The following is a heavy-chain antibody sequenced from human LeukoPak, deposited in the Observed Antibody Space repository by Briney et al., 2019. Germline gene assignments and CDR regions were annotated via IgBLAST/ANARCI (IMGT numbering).Heavy chain of an antibody. V-gene: IGHV3-23*01. CDR3: AKDRRAGYPRDSFDA. CDR1: GFTFSSYA. D-gene: IGHD5-12*01. CDR2: IKSTGSTT. Sequence: GGSLRLSCEASGFTFSSYAMSWVRQAPGKGLEWVSSIKSTGSTTHYADAVRGRFIISRDNSANMFYLEMNSLRAEDTAFYYCAKDRRAGYPRDSFDAWGQGTAVTVS. J-gene: IGHJ3*01.